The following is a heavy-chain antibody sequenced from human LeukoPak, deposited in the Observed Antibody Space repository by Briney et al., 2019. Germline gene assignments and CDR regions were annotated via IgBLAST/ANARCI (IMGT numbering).Heavy chain of an antibody. J-gene: IGHJ4*02. CDR1: GGPISSYY. CDR2: IYHSGST. CDR3: ARGGGKTTVDY. D-gene: IGHD4-17*01. V-gene: IGHV4-59*12. Sequence: PSETLSLTCTVSGGPISSYYWSWIRQPPGKGLEWIGYIYHSGSTNYNPSLKSRVTISVDKSKNQFSLKLGSVTAADTAVYYCARGGGKTTVDYWGQGTLVTVSS.